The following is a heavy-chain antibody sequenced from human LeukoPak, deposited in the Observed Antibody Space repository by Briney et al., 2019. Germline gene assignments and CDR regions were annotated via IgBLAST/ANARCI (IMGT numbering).Heavy chain of an antibody. CDR1: GFTFSSYA. CDR3: ARGDTVTTYYFDY. Sequence: PGGPLRLSCAASGFTFSSYAIHWVRQAPGKGLEWVAVILYGGSNKYYADSVKGRFTISRDNSKNTLYLQMNSLRAEDTAVYYCARGDTVTTYYFDYWGQGTLVTVSS. CDR2: ILYGGSNK. V-gene: IGHV3-30-3*01. D-gene: IGHD4-17*01. J-gene: IGHJ4*02.